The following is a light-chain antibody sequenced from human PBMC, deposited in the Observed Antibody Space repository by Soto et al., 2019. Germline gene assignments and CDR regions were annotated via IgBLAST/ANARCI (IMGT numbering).Light chain of an antibody. CDR3: QQYYSIPIT. CDR1: QSVLYTSNNNNY. CDR2: WAS. V-gene: IGKV4-1*01. J-gene: IGKJ5*01. Sequence: DIVMTQSPDSLAVSLCERATITCKSSQSVLYTSNNNNYLAWYQQKPGQPPKLLIYWASTRESGVPDRFSGSGSGTDFTLTISSLQAEDVAVYYCQQYYSIPITFGQGTRLEN.